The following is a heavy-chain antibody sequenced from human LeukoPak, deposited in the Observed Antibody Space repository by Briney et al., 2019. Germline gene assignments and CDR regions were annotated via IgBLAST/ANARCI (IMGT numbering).Heavy chain of an antibody. J-gene: IGHJ4*02. CDR2: INPSGGST. Sequence: GASVKVSCRAAGYSFTSGHTFNGYYLHWVRQAPGQGLEWMGVINPSGGSTSFAQKFQARLTMTRDTSTSTVYMELSGLRSEDTAVYYCTSPVTTPPNWGQGTLVTVSS. CDR1: GYSFTSGHTFNGYY. V-gene: IGHV1-46*02. CDR3: TSPVTTPPN. D-gene: IGHD4-17*01.